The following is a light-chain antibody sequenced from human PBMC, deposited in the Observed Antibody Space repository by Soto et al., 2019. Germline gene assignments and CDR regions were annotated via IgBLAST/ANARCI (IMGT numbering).Light chain of an antibody. Sequence: DIQMTQSQSSLSAAVGDRVTITCRASQDINKYLNWYRQTPGKAPNLLIFATSTLHSGVPSRFSGSRSGTDFSLTISSLQPEDFATYYCQQSYSSPYTFGQGTKLEF. CDR2: ATS. CDR1: QDINKY. CDR3: QQSYSSPYT. J-gene: IGKJ2*01. V-gene: IGKV1-39*01.